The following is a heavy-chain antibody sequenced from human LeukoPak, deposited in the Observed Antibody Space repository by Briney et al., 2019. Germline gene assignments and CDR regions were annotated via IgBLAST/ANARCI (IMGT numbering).Heavy chain of an antibody. CDR2: ST. J-gene: IGHJ4*02. Sequence: STNYNPSLKSRVTISVDTSKNQFSLKLSSVTAADTAVYYCARVTRGPNQYSSSWYGYYFDYWGQGTLVTVSS. CDR3: ARVTRGPNQYSSSWYGYYFDY. V-gene: IGHV4-59*01. D-gene: IGHD6-13*01.